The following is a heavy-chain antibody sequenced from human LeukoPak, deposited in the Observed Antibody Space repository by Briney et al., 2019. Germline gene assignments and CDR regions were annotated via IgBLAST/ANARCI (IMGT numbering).Heavy chain of an antibody. D-gene: IGHD4-23*01. CDR3: ARVDVVTVGKNAFDI. CDR2: IKQDGNVT. J-gene: IGHJ3*02. V-gene: IGHV3-7*05. Sequence: GGSLRLSCAASGFTFSSYWMTWVRQAPGKGLEWVATIKQDGNVTYYLDSVNGRFTISRDNSKNTLYLQMNSLRAEDTAVYYCARVDVVTVGKNAFDIWGQGTMVTVSS. CDR1: GFTFSSYW.